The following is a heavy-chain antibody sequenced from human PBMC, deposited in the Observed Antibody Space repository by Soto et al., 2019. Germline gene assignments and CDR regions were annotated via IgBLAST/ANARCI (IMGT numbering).Heavy chain of an antibody. D-gene: IGHD2-2*01. Sequence: PSETLSLTCTVSGGSISSSIYYWVWIRQPPGKGLEWIGSIYYSGSTYYNPSLKSRVTISVDTSKNQFSLKLSSVTAADTAVYYCAREGSIVVVPAAMGFDYWGQGTLVTVSS. J-gene: IGHJ4*02. CDR3: AREGSIVVVPAAMGFDY. CDR1: GGSISSSIYY. CDR2: IYYSGST. V-gene: IGHV4-39*02.